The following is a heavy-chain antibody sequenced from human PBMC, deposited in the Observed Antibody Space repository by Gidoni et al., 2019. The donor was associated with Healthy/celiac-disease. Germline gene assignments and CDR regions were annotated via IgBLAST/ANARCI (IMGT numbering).Heavy chain of an antibody. CDR2: IYHSGST. D-gene: IGHD2-15*01. V-gene: IGHV4-30-2*01. CDR3: ARGYCSGGSCYYFDY. Sequence: QLQLQESGPGLVTPSSTPSLTCAVSGGSISSGGYSWSWIRQPPGKGLEWIGYIYHSGSTYYNPSLKSRVTISVDRSKNQFSLKLSSVTAADTAVYYCARGYCSGGSCYYFDYWGQGTLVTVSA. J-gene: IGHJ4*02. CDR1: GGSISSGGYS.